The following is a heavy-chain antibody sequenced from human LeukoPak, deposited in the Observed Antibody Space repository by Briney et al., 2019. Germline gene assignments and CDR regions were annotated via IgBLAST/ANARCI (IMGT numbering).Heavy chain of an antibody. J-gene: IGHJ4*02. CDR3: ARVSRRVAATTLNY. D-gene: IGHD2-15*01. V-gene: IGHV1-8*01. CDR2: MNPNSGNT. CDR1: GYTFTSYD. Sequence: ASVKVSCKASGYTFTSYDINWVRQAPGQGLEWMGWMNPNSGNTGYAQKFQGRVTMTRNTSISTAYMELSSLRSEDTAVYYCARVSRRVAATTLNYWGQGTLVTVSS.